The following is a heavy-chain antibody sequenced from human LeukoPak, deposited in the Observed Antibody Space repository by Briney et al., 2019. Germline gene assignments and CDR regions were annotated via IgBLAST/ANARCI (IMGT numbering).Heavy chain of an antibody. V-gene: IGHV3-74*01. D-gene: IGHD3-22*01. Sequence: GGSLRPSCAASGFTFSSYWMHWVRQAPGKGLVWVSRINSDGSSTSYADSVKGRFTISRDNAKNTLYLQMNSLRAEDTAVYYCARDQGLYYYDSSAFDYWGQGTLVTVSS. CDR2: INSDGSST. CDR1: GFTFSSYW. CDR3: ARDQGLYYYDSSAFDY. J-gene: IGHJ4*02.